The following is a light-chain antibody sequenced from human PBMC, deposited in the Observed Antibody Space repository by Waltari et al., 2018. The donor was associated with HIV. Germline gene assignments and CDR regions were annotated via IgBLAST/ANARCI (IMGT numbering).Light chain of an antibody. V-gene: IGKV3-15*01. J-gene: IGKJ1*01. CDR3: HQYNEWPRT. Sequence: EIVMTQSPITLSLSTGERATLSCRASENTDTNLAWYQQTLGQAPRLLMYGASTRATGIPARFSGSGSGRDFTLTISSLQSEDFVVYYCHQYNEWPRTFGQGTKVEV. CDR2: GAS. CDR1: ENTDTN.